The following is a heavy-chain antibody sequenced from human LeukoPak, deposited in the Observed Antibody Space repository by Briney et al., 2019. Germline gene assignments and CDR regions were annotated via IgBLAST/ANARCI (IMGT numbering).Heavy chain of an antibody. D-gene: IGHD5-18*01. CDR3: ARDRLGLWSPLRYFDL. CDR1: GGSISSSSYY. CDR2: IYYSGST. Sequence: PSETLSLTCTVSGGSISSSSYYWGWIRQPPGKGLEWIGSIYYSGSTYYNPSLKSRVTISVDTSKNQFSLKLSSVTAADTAVYYCARDRLGLWSPLRYFDLWGRGTLVTVSS. J-gene: IGHJ2*01. V-gene: IGHV4-39*02.